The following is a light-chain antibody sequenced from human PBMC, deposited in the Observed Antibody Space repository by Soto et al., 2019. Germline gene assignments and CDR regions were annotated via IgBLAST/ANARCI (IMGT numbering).Light chain of an antibody. V-gene: IGKV1-5*03. Sequence: IQMTQSPSSLSASVGDRVTITCRASQGIRNDLGWYHQKPGKAPKLLIYKASTLKSGVPSRFSGSGSGTEFTLTISSLQPDDFATYYCQHYNSYSEAFGQGTKVDI. CDR3: QHYNSYSEA. CDR2: KAS. J-gene: IGKJ1*01. CDR1: QGIRND.